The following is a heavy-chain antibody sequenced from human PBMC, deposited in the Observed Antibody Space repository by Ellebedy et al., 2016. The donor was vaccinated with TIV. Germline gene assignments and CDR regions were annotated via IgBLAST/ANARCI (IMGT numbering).Heavy chain of an antibody. V-gene: IGHV1-18*01. CDR3: ATTWHGNSNDAFDL. D-gene: IGHD2/OR15-2a*01. Sequence: ASVKVSCKASGYTSITYGFSWVRQAPGQGLEWMGWISEYSGNTNYAQKVQGRVTMTTDTLSRTAYMELRSLRSDDTAVYYCATTWHGNSNDAFDLWGQGTMVTVSS. J-gene: IGHJ3*01. CDR2: ISEYSGNT. CDR1: GYTSITYG.